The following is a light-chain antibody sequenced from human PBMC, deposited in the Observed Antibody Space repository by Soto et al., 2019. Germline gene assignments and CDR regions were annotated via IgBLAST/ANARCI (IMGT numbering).Light chain of an antibody. Sequence: QSALTQPASVSGSPGQAITIYCTGTRSDIGAYNFVSWYQQHAGEVPKLMLYDVNVRPSGVSNRFSGSKSGNTASLTISGLQAEDEADYYCTSWTTSTTMRFGGGTQLTVL. CDR1: RSDIGAYNF. CDR2: DVN. V-gene: IGLV2-14*03. J-gene: IGLJ7*01. CDR3: TSWTTSTTMR.